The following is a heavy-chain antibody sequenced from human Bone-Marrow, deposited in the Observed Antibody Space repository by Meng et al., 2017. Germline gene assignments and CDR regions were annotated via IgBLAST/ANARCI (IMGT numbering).Heavy chain of an antibody. V-gene: IGHV3-30*01. J-gene: IGHJ4*02. CDR3: ARVVWGY. Sequence: QVQLVESGGGVVQPGRSLRLSCAASGFTFSSYAMHWVRQAPGKGLEWVAVISYDGSNKYYADSVKGRFTISRDNSKNTLYLQMNSLRAEDTAVYYCARVVWGYWGQGTLVTVFS. CDR2: ISYDGSNK. D-gene: IGHD1-26*01. CDR1: GFTFSSYA.